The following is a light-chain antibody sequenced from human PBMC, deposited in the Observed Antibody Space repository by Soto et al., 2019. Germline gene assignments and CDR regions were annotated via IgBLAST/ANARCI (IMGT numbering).Light chain of an antibody. V-gene: IGKV1-13*02. CDR2: DAS. CDR3: QQFKSYPLT. Sequence: ALQLTQSPSSLPASVGDRVIITCRASQDIRSALAWYQQKPGKAPKLLIYDASSLESGVPSRFSGSGSGTDFTLTISSLLPEDFATYFCQQFKSYPLTFGGGTKVEIK. CDR1: QDIRSA. J-gene: IGKJ4*01.